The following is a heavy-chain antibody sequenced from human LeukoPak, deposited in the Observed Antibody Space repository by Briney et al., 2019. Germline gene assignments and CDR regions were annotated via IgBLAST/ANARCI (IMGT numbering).Heavy chain of an antibody. D-gene: IGHD5-12*01. CDR1: DGSVSSADFY. CDR3: ARDRYSGYDWDFYYYGMDV. Sequence: SQTLSLTCSVSDGSVSSADFYWSWIRQHPGKGLEWLGHIHYSGRTYYNPSLKSRVAISLDTSKNQFSLKLGSVTAADTAVYYCARDRYSGYDWDFYYYGMDVWGKGTTVTVSS. V-gene: IGHV4-31*03. J-gene: IGHJ6*04. CDR2: IHYSGRT.